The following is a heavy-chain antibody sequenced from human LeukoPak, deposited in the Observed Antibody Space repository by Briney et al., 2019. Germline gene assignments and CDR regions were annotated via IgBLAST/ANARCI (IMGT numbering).Heavy chain of an antibody. CDR2: IYSAGHT. J-gene: IGHJ4*02. CDR1: GFTVTTYY. V-gene: IGHV3-53*01. D-gene: IGHD2/OR15-2a*01. CDR3: ARGIYGPSYFDS. Sequence: GGSLRLSCAASGFTVTTYYMSWVRQAPGKGLEWISVIYSAGHTYYADSVKGRFAISRDNSNNTLYLQMNSLRAEDTAVYYCARGIYGPSYFDSWGQGTLVTVSS.